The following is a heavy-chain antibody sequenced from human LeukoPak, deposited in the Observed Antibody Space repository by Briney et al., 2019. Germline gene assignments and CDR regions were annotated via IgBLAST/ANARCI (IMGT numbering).Heavy chain of an antibody. Sequence: GGSLRLSCAASGFTFSSYSMNWVRQAPGKGLEWVSSISSSSSYIYYADSVKGRFTISRDNAKNSLYLQMNSLRAEDTAVYYCARDIGSYDYVWGSYRYRGAFDIWGQGTMVTVSS. CDR1: GFTFSSYS. CDR3: ARDIGSYDYVWGSYRYRGAFDI. D-gene: IGHD3-16*02. J-gene: IGHJ3*02. V-gene: IGHV3-21*01. CDR2: ISSSSSYI.